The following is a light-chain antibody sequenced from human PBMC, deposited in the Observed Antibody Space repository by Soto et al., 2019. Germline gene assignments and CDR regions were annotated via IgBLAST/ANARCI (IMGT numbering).Light chain of an antibody. CDR1: QSLSVSY. CDR2: GTS. CDR3: HQFGDSPQT. J-gene: IGKJ1*01. V-gene: IGKV3-20*01. Sequence: EIVLTQSPGTLSLSPGDRATLSCRASQSLSVSYMAWYQQRPGQAPRLLIYGTSTRAAGVPDRFSGSGSGTDFTLAISRLEPEDFAVYCCHQFGDSPQTFGLGTTVEI.